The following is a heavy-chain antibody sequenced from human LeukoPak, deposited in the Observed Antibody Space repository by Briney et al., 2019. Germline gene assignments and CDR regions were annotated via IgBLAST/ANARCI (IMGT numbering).Heavy chain of an antibody. CDR1: GFTFSAYS. V-gene: IGHV3-48*02. CDR3: ARDNSYGYDY. CDR2: ITSSSDSI. J-gene: IGHJ4*02. D-gene: IGHD5-18*01. Sequence: PGGSLRLSCATSGFTFSAYSMIWVRQTPGKGLECLSYITSSSDSIHYADSVRGRFTVSRDNAKNSLYLQMNSLRDEDTAVYYCARDNSYGYDYWGQGTLVTVSS.